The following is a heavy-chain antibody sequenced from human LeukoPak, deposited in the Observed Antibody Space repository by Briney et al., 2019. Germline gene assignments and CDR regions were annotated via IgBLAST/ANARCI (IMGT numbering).Heavy chain of an antibody. D-gene: IGHD1-26*01. Sequence: PGGSLRLSCVASGFTLSSYAMSWVRQAPGKGLEWVSTMSGSGSSTYYADSVKGRFSISRDISKNTLYLEMNSLRAEDTAVYYCAKDGIVSTGSRGYFDFWGQGTLVTVSS. CDR3: AKDGIVSTGSRGYFDF. J-gene: IGHJ4*02. V-gene: IGHV3-23*01. CDR1: GFTLSSYA. CDR2: MSGSGSST.